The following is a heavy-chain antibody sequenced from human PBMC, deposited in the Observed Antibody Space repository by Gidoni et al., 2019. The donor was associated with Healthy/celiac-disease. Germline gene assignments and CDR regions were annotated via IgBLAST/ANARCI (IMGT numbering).Heavy chain of an antibody. CDR3: AKESPPDYYDSSGYYYFDY. Sequence: EVQLLESGGGLVQPGGSLRLSCAASGFTFSSYAMSWVRQAPGKGLEWVSAISGSGGSTYYADSVKGRFTISRDNSKNTRYLQMNSLRAEDTAVYYCAKESPPDYYDSSGYYYFDYWGQGTLVTVSS. D-gene: IGHD3-22*01. V-gene: IGHV3-23*01. CDR2: ISGSGGST. CDR1: GFTFSSYA. J-gene: IGHJ4*02.